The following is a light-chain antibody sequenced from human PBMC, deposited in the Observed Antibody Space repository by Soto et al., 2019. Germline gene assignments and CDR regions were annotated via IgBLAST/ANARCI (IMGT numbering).Light chain of an antibody. V-gene: IGLV1-40*01. CDR3: QSFDSSLSADV. CDR2: GNN. J-gene: IGLJ1*01. Sequence: QSVLTQPPSVSGAPGQRVTISCTGSSSNIGAGRDVHWYQQLPGTAPRHRIYGNNNRPSWVPDRFSASKSGTSASLAITGLQAEDEADFYCQSFDSSLSADVFGTGTKVTVL. CDR1: SSNIGAGRD.